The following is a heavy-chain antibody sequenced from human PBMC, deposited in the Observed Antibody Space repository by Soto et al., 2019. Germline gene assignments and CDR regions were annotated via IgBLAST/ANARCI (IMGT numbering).Heavy chain of an antibody. Sequence: EVQLLESGGGLVQPGGSLRLSCAASGFTFSSYAMSWVRQAPGKGLEWVSAISGSGGSTYYADSVKGRFTISRDNTKNTLYPQMNSLRAEDTAVYYCAKSEAVVGATTELGYWGQGTLVTVSS. J-gene: IGHJ4*02. D-gene: IGHD1-26*01. CDR1: GFTFSSYA. V-gene: IGHV3-23*01. CDR3: AKSEAVVGATTELGY. CDR2: ISGSGGST.